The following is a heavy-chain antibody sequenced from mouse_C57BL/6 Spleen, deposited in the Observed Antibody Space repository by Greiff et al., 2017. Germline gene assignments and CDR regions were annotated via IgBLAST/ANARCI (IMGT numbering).Heavy chain of an antibody. J-gene: IGHJ3*01. V-gene: IGHV2-2*01. Sequence: VQVVESGPGLVQPSQSLSISCTVSGFSFTSYGVPWVRQSPGKGLEWLGVIWSGGSTDYNAAFISRLSISKDNSKSQVFFKMSSLQADDTAIYYSARKANWDAPWFAYWGQGTLVTVSA. CDR1: GFSFTSYG. CDR2: IWSGGST. CDR3: ARKANWDAPWFAY. D-gene: IGHD4-1*01.